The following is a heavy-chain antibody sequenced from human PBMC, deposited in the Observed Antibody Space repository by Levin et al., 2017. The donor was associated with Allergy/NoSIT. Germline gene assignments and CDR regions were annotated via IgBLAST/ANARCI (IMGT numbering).Heavy chain of an antibody. CDR3: ARDEMVHEIQYYYGVDV. CDR2: IYYSGST. Sequence: TSETLSLTCTVSGGSISTSSYYWGWIRQPPGKGLEWIGNIYYSGSTYYTPSLRSRVTISVDTSKNQFSLRVSSVTAADTAVYYCARDEMVHEIQYYYGVDVWGQGTTVTVSS. V-gene: IGHV4-39*07. D-gene: IGHD2-8*01. CDR1: GGSISTSSYY. J-gene: IGHJ6*02.